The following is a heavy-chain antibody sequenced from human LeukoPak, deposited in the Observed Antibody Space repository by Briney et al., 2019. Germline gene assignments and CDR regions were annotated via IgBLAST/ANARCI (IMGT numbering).Heavy chain of an antibody. Sequence: ASVKVSCKVSGYTLTELSMHWVRQAPGKGLEWMGGFDPEDGETIYAQKFQGRVTMTEDTSTDTAYMELSSLRSEDTAVYYCATVRYCSSTSCQKDYYYGMDVWGQGTTVTVSS. D-gene: IGHD2-2*01. J-gene: IGHJ6*02. V-gene: IGHV1-24*01. CDR3: ATVRYCSSTSCQKDYYYGMDV. CDR2: FDPEDGET. CDR1: GYTLTELS.